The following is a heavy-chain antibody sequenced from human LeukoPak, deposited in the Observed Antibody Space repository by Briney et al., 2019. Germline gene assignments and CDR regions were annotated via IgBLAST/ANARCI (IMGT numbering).Heavy chain of an antibody. CDR3: ARDPINYYASGSYYPYFDY. V-gene: IGHV1-8*03. Sequence: ASVKVSCKASGYTFTSYDINWVRQATGQGLEWMGWMNPNSGNTGYAQKFQGRVTITRNTSISTAYMELRSLRSDDTAVYYCARDPINYYASGSYYPYFDYWGQGTLVTVSS. CDR1: GYTFTSYD. D-gene: IGHD3-10*01. CDR2: MNPNSGNT. J-gene: IGHJ4*02.